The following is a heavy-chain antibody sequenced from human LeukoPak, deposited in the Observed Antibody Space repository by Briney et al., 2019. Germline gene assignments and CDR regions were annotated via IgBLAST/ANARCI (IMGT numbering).Heavy chain of an antibody. CDR3: ARGNVYYYDSSGPTLGDAFDI. Sequence: GGSLRLSCSASGFTFSSYAMHWVRQAPGKGLEYVSAISSNGGSTYYADSVKGRFTISRDNSKNTLYLQMNSLRAEDTAVYYCARGNVYYYDSSGPTLGDAFDIWGQGTMVTVSS. D-gene: IGHD3-22*01. CDR2: ISSNGGST. V-gene: IGHV3-64*04. CDR1: GFTFSSYA. J-gene: IGHJ3*02.